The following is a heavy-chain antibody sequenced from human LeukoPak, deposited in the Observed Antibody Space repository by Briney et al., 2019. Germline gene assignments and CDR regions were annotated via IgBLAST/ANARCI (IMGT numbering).Heavy chain of an antibody. CDR3: AKDSSCPVLLWFWEMGGIDY. CDR1: AFTFTSYG. CDR2: LSNDGSNK. J-gene: IGHJ4*02. Sequence: GGSLRLSCAASAFTFTSYGMHWVRQAPGKGLEWVAVLSNDGSNKYQTDSVKGRFTVSRDNSKNTLYLQMNSLRAEDTGVYYCAKDSSCPVLLWFWEMGGIDYWGQGNLVTVSS. D-gene: IGHD3-10*01. V-gene: IGHV3-30*18.